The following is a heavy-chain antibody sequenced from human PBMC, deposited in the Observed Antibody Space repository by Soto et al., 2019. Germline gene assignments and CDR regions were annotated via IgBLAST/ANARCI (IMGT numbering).Heavy chain of an antibody. V-gene: IGHV1-69*13. D-gene: IGHD2-2*02. CDR1: GGTFSSYA. Sequence: ASVKVSCKASGGTFSSYAISWVRQAPGQGLEWMGGIIPIFGTASYAQKFQGRVTITADESTSTAYMELSSLRSEDTAVYYCATDPGRTSLYIFDFWGQGPLVTVS. J-gene: IGHJ4*02. CDR2: IIPIFGTA. CDR3: ATDPGRTSLYIFDF.